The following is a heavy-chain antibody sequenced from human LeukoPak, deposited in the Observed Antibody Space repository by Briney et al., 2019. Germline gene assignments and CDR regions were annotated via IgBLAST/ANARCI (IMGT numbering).Heavy chain of an antibody. Sequence: GRSLRLSCAASGFTFSSYAMHWVRQAPGKGLEWVAVISYDGSNKYYADSVKGRFTISRDNSKNTLYLQMNSLRAEDTAVYYCARDADGAKDYWGQGTLVTVSS. J-gene: IGHJ4*02. CDR1: GFTFSSYA. V-gene: IGHV3-30-3*01. D-gene: IGHD1-26*01. CDR3: ARDADGAKDY. CDR2: ISYDGSNK.